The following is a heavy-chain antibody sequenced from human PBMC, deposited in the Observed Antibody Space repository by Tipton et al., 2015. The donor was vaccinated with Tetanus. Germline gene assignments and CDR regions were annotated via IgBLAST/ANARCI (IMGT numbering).Heavy chain of an antibody. J-gene: IGHJ4*02. CDR3: ARQDTVGATKFDY. CDR1: GGSISSSSYY. V-gene: IGHV4-39*01. CDR2: IYYSGST. Sequence: TLSLTCTVSGGSISSSSYYWGWIRQPPGKGLEWIGSIYYSGSTYYNPSLKSRVTISVDTSKNQFSPKLSSVTAADTAVYYCARQDTVGATKFDYWGQGTLVTVSS. D-gene: IGHD1-26*01.